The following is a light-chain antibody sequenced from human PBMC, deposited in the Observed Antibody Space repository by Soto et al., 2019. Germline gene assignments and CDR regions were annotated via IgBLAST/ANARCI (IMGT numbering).Light chain of an antibody. Sequence: ELVMKQTPATLSVSPGERAALSCRASQSINRNLAWYQQKPGQAPSLLIYGASTRATGIPARFSGSGSGTEFTLIISSLQSEDFAVYYCQQYNNWPLGFGGGTKVDIK. V-gene: IGKV3-15*01. CDR3: QQYNNWPLG. CDR2: GAS. J-gene: IGKJ4*01. CDR1: QSINRN.